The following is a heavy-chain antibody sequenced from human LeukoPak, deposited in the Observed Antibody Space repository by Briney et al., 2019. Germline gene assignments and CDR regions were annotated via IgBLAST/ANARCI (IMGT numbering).Heavy chain of an antibody. V-gene: IGHV3-48*02. Sequence: GGSLRLSCAASGFTFSSYSMNWARQAPGKGLEWVSYISSSDSIIYYADSVKGRFIISRDNAKNSLYLQMNSLRDEDTAVYYCARWFSSGRGFFDYWGQGILVTVSS. CDR1: GFTFSSYS. CDR2: ISSSDSII. D-gene: IGHD6-19*01. J-gene: IGHJ4*02. CDR3: ARWFSSGRGFFDY.